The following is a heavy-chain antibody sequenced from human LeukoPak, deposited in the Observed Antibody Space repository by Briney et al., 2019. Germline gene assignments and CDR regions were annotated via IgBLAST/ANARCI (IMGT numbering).Heavy chain of an antibody. CDR3: ARDYTYCSGSRCYDRFDY. V-gene: IGHV3-30*02. D-gene: IGHD2-15*01. Sequence: GGSLRLSCAASGFAFSGYGMHWVRQAPGKGLEWVAFIRNDGSNTYYADSVQGRFTISRDNAKNSLYLQMNSLTAEDTAVYYCARDYTYCSGSRCYDRFDYWGQGIRVTVSS. J-gene: IGHJ4*02. CDR1: GFAFSGYG. CDR2: IRNDGSNT.